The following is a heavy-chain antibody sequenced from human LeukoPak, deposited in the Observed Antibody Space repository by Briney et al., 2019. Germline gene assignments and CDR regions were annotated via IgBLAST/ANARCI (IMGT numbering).Heavy chain of an antibody. Sequence: GGSLRLSCAASGFTVSSNYMSWVRQAPGKGLEWVSVIYSGGSTYYADSVKGRFTISRDNSKNTLYLQMNSLRAEDTAVYYCARDQPHKDMVRGAENYYYGMDVWGQGTTVTVSS. CDR1: GFTVSSNY. D-gene: IGHD3-10*01. V-gene: IGHV3-53*01. CDR2: IYSGGST. CDR3: ARDQPHKDMVRGAENYYYGMDV. J-gene: IGHJ6*02.